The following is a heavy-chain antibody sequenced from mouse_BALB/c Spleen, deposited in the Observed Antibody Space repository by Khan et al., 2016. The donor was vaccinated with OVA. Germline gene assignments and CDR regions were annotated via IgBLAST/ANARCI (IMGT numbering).Heavy chain of an antibody. J-gene: IGHJ3*01. V-gene: IGHV5-6-5*01. CDR2: ISSGGST. CDR1: GFTFSSYA. CDR3: ARGLEGAY. Sequence: EVQLQESGGGLVKPGGSLKLSYAASGFTFSSYAMSWVRQTPEKRLKWVASISSGGSTYYPDSVKGRFTISRDNARNILYLQMSSLRSEDTAMYYCARGLEGAYWGQGTLVTVSA.